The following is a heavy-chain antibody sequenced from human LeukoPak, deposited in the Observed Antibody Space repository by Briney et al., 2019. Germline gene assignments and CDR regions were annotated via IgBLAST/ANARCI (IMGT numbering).Heavy chain of an antibody. J-gene: IGHJ6*03. Sequence: SVKVSCKASGGTFSSYAISWVRQAPGQGLEWMGGIIPIFGTANYAQKFQGRVTITADESTSTAYMELSSLRSEDTAVYCCARDYGDYGYYYYMDVWGKGTTVTVSS. CDR2: IIPIFGTA. D-gene: IGHD4-17*01. V-gene: IGHV1-69*13. CDR1: GGTFSSYA. CDR3: ARDYGDYGYYYYMDV.